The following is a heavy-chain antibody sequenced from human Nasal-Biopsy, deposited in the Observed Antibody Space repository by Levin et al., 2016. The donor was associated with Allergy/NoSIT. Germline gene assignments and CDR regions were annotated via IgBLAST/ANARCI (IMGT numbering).Heavy chain of an antibody. Sequence: ASVKVSCKASGYTFTGYSIHWVRQAPGQGLEWMGWISPYSGGTYYVPKFQDRVAISRDMSITTAYMELTSLRSDDTALYYCARRRKPTGGSDYYYGLDVWGQGTSVTVSS. CDR2: ISPYSGGT. CDR1: GYTFTGYS. CDR3: ARRRKPTGGSDYYYGLDV. D-gene: IGHD3-10*01. V-gene: IGHV1-2*02. J-gene: IGHJ6*02.